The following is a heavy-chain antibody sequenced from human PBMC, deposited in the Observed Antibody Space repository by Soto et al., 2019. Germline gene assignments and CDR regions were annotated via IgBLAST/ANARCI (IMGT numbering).Heavy chain of an antibody. CDR1: GYTFTSYY. CDR2: INPSGGST. V-gene: IGHV1-46*01. Sequence: GASVKVSCKASGYTFTSYYMHWVRQAPGQGLEWMGIINPSGGSTSYAQKFQGRVTMTRDTSTSTVYMELSSLRSEDTAVYYCARDPVTNYDFWSGPRPVYYGMDVWGQGTTVTVSS. CDR3: ARDPVTNYDFWSGPRPVYYGMDV. D-gene: IGHD3-3*01. J-gene: IGHJ6*02.